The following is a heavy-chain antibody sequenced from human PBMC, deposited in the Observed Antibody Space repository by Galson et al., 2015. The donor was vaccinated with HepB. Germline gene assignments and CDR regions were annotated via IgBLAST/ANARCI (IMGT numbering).Heavy chain of an antibody. CDR1: GYTFTGYY. J-gene: IGHJ4*02. Sequence: SVKVSCKASGYTFTGYYMHWVRQAPGQGLEWMGRINPNSGGTNYAQKFQGRVTMTRDTSISTAYMELSRLRSDDTVVYYCAREVRYDGYYFDYWGQGTLVTVSS. D-gene: IGHD3-16*01. CDR2: INPNSGGT. CDR3: AREVRYDGYYFDY. V-gene: IGHV1-2*05.